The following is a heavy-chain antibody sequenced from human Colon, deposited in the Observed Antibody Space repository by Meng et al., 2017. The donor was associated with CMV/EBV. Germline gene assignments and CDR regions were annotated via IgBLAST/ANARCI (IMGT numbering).Heavy chain of an antibody. J-gene: IGHJ6*03. CDR1: GGFISGSSYY. CDR2: MYYSGNT. CDR3: ARTVQWLAPFYYYMNV. Sequence: RLQESGPGLVKASEPLPLTCTVSGGFISGSSYYWGWIRQPPGKGLEWIGSMYYSGNTHYKSSLKSRVTISVDTSKNQFSLRLNSVTAADTAVYYCARTVQWLAPFYYYMNVWGKGTLVTVSS. D-gene: IGHD3-22*01. V-gene: IGHV4-39*07.